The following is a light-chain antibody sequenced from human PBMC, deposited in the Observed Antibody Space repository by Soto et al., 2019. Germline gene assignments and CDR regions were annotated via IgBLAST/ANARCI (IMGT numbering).Light chain of an antibody. CDR3: QQYGSPPPIT. V-gene: IGKV3-20*01. CDR1: QSVSSSY. CDR2: GAS. J-gene: IGKJ5*01. Sequence: EIVLTQSTGTLSLSPGERATLSCRASQSVSSSYLAWYQQKPGQAPRLLIYGASSRATGIPDRFSGSGSGTDFTLTISRLEPEDFAVCYCQQYGSPPPITFGQGTLLEIK.